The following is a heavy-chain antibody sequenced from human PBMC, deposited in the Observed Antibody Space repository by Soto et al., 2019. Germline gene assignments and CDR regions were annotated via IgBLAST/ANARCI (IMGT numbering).Heavy chain of an antibody. D-gene: IGHD3-22*01. V-gene: IGHV3-23*01. Sequence: SGGSLRLSCAASGFRFSSYAMSWVRQAPEKGLEWVAVISGTGSSTYNADSVKGRFTISRDNSKNTLFLQMNSLRAEDTAVYYCAKVFSDISGYYSLDYWRQGTLVTVSS. CDR1: GFRFSSYA. CDR3: AKVFSDISGYYSLDY. CDR2: ISGTGSST. J-gene: IGHJ4*02.